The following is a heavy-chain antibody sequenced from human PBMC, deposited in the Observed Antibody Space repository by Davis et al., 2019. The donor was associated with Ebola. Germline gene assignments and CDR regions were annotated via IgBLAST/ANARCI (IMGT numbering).Heavy chain of an antibody. CDR1: GGPISSYY. CDR2: IYYSGST. D-gene: IGHD3/OR15-3a*01. Sequence: SETLSLTCTLSGGPISSYYWRWLRQPPGKGLEWIGYIYYSGSTNYNPSLKSRVTTSLDTSKNQLSLSLSSVTAADTAGYYCARTMVFGIVINGFDYWGQGIPVTVSS. V-gene: IGHV4-59*08. CDR3: ARTMVFGIVINGFDY. J-gene: IGHJ4*02.